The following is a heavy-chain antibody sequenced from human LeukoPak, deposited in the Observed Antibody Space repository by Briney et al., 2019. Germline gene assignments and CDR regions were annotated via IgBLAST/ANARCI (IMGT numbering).Heavy chain of an antibody. Sequence: SETLSLTCTVSGGSISSYYWNWIRQPPGKVLEWIGYIYYSGTTNYNPSLKSRVSMSVDTSKNQFSLKLSSVTAADTAVYYCARDGGVAGVSVDYFDYWGQGTLVTVSS. CDR3: ARDGGVAGVSVDYFDY. CDR2: IYYSGTT. CDR1: GGSISSYY. V-gene: IGHV4-59*01. J-gene: IGHJ4*02. D-gene: IGHD3-16*01.